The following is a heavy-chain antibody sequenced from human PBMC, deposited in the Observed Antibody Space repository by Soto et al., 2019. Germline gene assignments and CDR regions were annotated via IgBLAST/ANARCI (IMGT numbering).Heavy chain of an antibody. CDR1: GGSISSSSYY. CDR2: IYYIGST. D-gene: IGHD3-3*02. CDR3: ASPKIAFYNWFDP. V-gene: IGHV4-39*01. J-gene: IGHJ5*02. Sequence: SETLSLTCTVSGGSISSSSYYWGWIRQPPGKGLEWIGSIYYIGSTYYNPSLKSRVTISVDTSKNQFSLKLSSVTAADTAVYYCASPKIAFYNWFDPWGQETLVTVSS.